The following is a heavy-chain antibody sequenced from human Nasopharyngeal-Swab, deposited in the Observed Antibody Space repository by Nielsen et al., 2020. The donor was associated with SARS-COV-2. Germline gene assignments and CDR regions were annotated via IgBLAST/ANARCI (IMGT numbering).Heavy chain of an antibody. D-gene: IGHD6-19*01. V-gene: IGHV1-46*01. CDR2: INPSGGST. CDR1: GYTFTSYY. Sequence: ASVKVSCKASGYTFTSYYMHWVRQAPGQGLEWMGIINPSGGSTSYAQKFQGRVTMTRDTSISTAYMELSSLRSEDTAVYYCARAYPARQYSSGWSYNWFDPWGQGTLATVSS. J-gene: IGHJ5*02. CDR3: ARAYPARQYSSGWSYNWFDP.